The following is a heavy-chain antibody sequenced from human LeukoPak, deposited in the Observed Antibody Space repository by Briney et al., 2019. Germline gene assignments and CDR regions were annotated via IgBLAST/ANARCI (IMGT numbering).Heavy chain of an antibody. Sequence: PSETLSLTCTVSGSSINNNFWTWIRQPPGKGLEWIGHIYSTGSANYNPSLKSRVLISGDTSKNQISLELTSVTAADTAVYFCARHRDYYDTWGHGTLVTVSS. V-gene: IGHV4-59*08. CDR1: GSSINNNF. J-gene: IGHJ4*01. D-gene: IGHD3-22*01. CDR2: IYSTGSA. CDR3: ARHRDYYDT.